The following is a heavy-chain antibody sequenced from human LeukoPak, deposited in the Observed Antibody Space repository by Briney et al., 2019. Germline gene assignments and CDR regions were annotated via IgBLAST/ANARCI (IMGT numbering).Heavy chain of an antibody. CDR3: ASRIVGTPDYFDY. V-gene: IGHV3-23*01. CDR2: ISGSGGNT. Sequence: GGSLRLSCAASGFTFSNYGMSWVRQAPGKGLEWVSTISGSGGNTYYADSVKGRFTISRDNAKNSLYLQMNSLRVEDTAVYYCASRIVGTPDYFDYWGQGTLVTVSS. CDR1: GFTFSNYG. D-gene: IGHD1-26*01. J-gene: IGHJ4*02.